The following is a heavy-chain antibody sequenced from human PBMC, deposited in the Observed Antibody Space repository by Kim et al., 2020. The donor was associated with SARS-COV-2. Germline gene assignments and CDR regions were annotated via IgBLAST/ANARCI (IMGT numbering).Heavy chain of an antibody. CDR2: ISSTSTSI. Sequence: GGSLRLSCAASGFTFSDSAMNWVRQAPGKGLEWISSISSTSTSIYFADSVRGRFTISRDNAKSSLYLQMNSLRAEDTAVYYCARDQYYGAGPDYWGQGTL. CDR1: GFTFSDSA. D-gene: IGHD3-10*01. V-gene: IGHV3-21*06. CDR3: ARDQYYGAGPDY. J-gene: IGHJ4*02.